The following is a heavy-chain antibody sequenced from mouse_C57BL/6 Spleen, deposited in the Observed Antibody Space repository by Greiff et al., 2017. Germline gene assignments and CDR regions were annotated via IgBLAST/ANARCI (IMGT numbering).Heavy chain of an antibody. CDR3: ARWYDVYFDY. Sequence: QVQLQQPGAELVMPGASVKLSCKASGYTFTSYWMHWVKQRPGQGLEWIGEIDPSDSYTNYNQKFKGKSTLTVDKSSSTAYMQLSSLTSEDSAVYYCARWYDVYFDYWGQGTTLTVSS. J-gene: IGHJ2*01. V-gene: IGHV1-69*01. CDR2: IDPSDSYT. CDR1: GYTFTSYW. D-gene: IGHD2-3*01.